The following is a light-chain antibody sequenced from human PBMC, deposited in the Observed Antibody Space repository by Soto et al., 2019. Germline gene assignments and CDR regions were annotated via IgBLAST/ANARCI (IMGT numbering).Light chain of an antibody. J-gene: IGKJ1*01. V-gene: IGKV3-20*01. CDR1: QSVSNTY. Sequence: EIVLTQSPVTLSLSPGDAATLSCSASQSVSNTYLAWYQQKPGQAPRLLIYGASSRATGIPDRFSGSGSGTDFTLTISRLEPEDFAVYYCQQCGSSPWKFGQGTKVDIK. CDR3: QQCGSSPWK. CDR2: GAS.